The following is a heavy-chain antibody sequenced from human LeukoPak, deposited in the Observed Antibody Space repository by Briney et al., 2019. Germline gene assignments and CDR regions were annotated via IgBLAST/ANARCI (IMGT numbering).Heavy chain of an antibody. CDR1: GFTFSSYW. J-gene: IGHJ4*02. Sequence: PGGSLRLSCAASGFTFSSYWMSWVRQAPGKGLEWVANIKQDGSEKYYVDSVKGRFTISRDNAKNSLYLQMNSLRAEDTAVYYCARGLRALVVPGYYYDSRGVCDSWGQGTLVTVSS. CDR2: IKQDGSEK. CDR3: ARGLRALVVPGYYYDSRGVCDS. D-gene: IGHD3-22*01. V-gene: IGHV3-7*01.